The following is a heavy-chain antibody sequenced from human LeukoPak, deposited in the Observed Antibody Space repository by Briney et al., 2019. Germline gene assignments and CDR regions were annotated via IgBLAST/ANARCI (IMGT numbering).Heavy chain of an antibody. CDR3: ARERDGGFFDY. CDR2: INQDGSEK. J-gene: IGHJ4*02. CDR1: GLTFRSYW. D-gene: IGHD5-24*01. V-gene: IGHV3-7*01. Sequence: GGSLRLSCAVSGLTFRSYWMSWVRQAPGKGLEWVANINQDGSEKYFLDSARGRFTISRDNAKNSLALQMNTLRAEDTAVYYCARERDGGFFDYWGQGTLVTVSS.